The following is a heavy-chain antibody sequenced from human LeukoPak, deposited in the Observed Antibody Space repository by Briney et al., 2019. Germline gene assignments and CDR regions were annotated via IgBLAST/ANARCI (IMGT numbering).Heavy chain of an antibody. D-gene: IGHD6-13*01. Sequence: SQTLSLTCTVSGGSISSGSYYWGWIRQPPGKGLEWIGSIYYSGSTYYNPSLKSRVTISVDTSKNQFSLKLSSVTAADTAVYYCARDVAAAGKSDYYYGMDVWGQGTTVTVSS. CDR3: ARDVAAAGKSDYYYGMDV. CDR2: IYYSGST. V-gene: IGHV4-39*07. CDR1: GGSISSGSYY. J-gene: IGHJ6*02.